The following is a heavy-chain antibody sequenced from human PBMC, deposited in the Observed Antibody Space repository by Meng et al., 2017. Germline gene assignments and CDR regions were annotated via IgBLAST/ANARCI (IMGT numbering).Heavy chain of an antibody. J-gene: IGHJ1*01. Sequence: SCAISGDSVSSNSAAWNWIRQSPSRGLEWLGRTYYRSKWYNDYAVSVKSRITINPDTSKNQFSLQLNSVTPEDTAVYYCAADFTYYYDSSGYYYIKNEYFQHWGQGPLVTVSS. CDR1: GDSVSSNSAA. CDR3: AADFTYYYDSSGYYYIKNEYFQH. V-gene: IGHV6-1*01. CDR2: TYYRSKWYN. D-gene: IGHD3-22*01.